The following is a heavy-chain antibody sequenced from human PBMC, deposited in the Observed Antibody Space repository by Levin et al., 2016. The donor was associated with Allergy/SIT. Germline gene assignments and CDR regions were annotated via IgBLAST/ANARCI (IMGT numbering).Heavy chain of an antibody. CDR1: GFTFSSYA. D-gene: IGHD3-22*01. V-gene: IGHV3-23*01. CDR3: ASPPRGGYLTGYDAFDI. CDR2: ISGSGGST. Sequence: GGSLRLSCAASGFTFSSYAMSWVRQAPGKGLEWVSAISGSGGSTYYADSVKGRFTISRDNSKNTLYLQMNSLRDEDTAVYYCASPPRGGYLTGYDAFDIWGQGTMVTVSS. J-gene: IGHJ3*02.